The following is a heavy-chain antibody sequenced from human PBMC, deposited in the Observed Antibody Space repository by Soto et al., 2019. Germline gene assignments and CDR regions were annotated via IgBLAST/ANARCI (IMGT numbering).Heavy chain of an antibody. V-gene: IGHV4-39*01. CDR2: MYFSGST. CDR1: GGSITSSSCY. CDR3: AALVVPAARTIDP. J-gene: IGHJ5*02. D-gene: IGHD2-2*01. Sequence: PSETLSLTCTVSGGSITSSSCYWGWIRQPPGKGLEWIGSMYFSGSTYYNPSLKSRVTISVDTSKNQFSLKLRSVTAADTAVYYCAALVVPAARTIDPWGQGTLVTVSS.